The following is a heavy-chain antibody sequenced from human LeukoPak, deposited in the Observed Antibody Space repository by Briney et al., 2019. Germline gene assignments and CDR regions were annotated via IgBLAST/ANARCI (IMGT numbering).Heavy chain of an antibody. J-gene: IGHJ3*02. V-gene: IGHV3-30*03. Sequence: PGRSLRLSCAASGFTFSRYGMHWVRQAPGKGLEWVAVISYDGSNKYYADSVKGRFTISRDNSKNTLYLQMNSLRAEDTAVYYCATHDYSSRGGALDIWGQGTMVTVSS. CDR3: ATHDYSSRGGALDI. CDR1: GFTFSRYG. D-gene: IGHD6-13*01. CDR2: ISYDGSNK.